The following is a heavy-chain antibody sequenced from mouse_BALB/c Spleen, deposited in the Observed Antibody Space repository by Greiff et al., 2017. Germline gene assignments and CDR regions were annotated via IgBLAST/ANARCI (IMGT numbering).Heavy chain of an antibody. CDR2: IWAGGST. CDR1: GFSLTSYG. D-gene: IGHD2-1*01. Sequence: VKLVESGPGLVAPSQSLSITCTVSGFSLTSYGVHWVRQPPGKGLEWLGVIWAGGSTNYNSALMSRLSISKDNSKSQVFLKMNSLQTDDTAMYYCARGGFYYGNGDWFAYWGQGTLVTVSA. CDR3: ARGGFYYGNGDWFAY. J-gene: IGHJ3*01. V-gene: IGHV2-9*02.